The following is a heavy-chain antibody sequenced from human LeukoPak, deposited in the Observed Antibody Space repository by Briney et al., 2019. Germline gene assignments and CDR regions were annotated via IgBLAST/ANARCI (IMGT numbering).Heavy chain of an antibody. CDR3: ARNTKAAPPAAYYMDV. D-gene: IGHD2-2*01. Sequence: GGSLRLSCAASGFTLSDYYMTWMRQAPGKGLEWVSYISSSGSTIYYADSVKGRFTISRDNAKNSLYLQMNSLRAEDTAVYYCARNTKAAPPAAYYMDVWGKGTTVTVSS. CDR2: ISSSGSTI. CDR1: GFTLSDYY. J-gene: IGHJ6*03. V-gene: IGHV3-11*01.